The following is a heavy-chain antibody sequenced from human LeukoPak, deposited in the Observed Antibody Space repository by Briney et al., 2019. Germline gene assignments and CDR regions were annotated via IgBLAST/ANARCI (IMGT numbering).Heavy chain of an antibody. D-gene: IGHD3/OR15-3a*01. V-gene: IGHV4-59*02. CDR1: GGSVHRSF. Sequence: KTSETLSLTCVVSGGSVHRSFWTWVRQPPGKGLEWIGRIYSSGTTDYSPSLKSRLTIAIDTSKNQFSLRLASVTAADTAVYYCGRRPAVDGPIDNWGQEILVAVSS. J-gene: IGHJ4*02. CDR3: GRRPAVDGPIDN. CDR2: IYSSGTT.